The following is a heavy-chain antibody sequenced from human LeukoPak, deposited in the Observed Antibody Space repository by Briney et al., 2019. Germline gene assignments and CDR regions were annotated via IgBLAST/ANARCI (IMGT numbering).Heavy chain of an antibody. Sequence: TGGSLRLSCAASGFTFSSYAMSWVRQAPGKGLEWVSAISGSGGSTYYADSVKGRFTISRDNSKNTLYLQMNSLRAEDTAVYYCAKGEYYYGSGSLYYWGQGTLVTVSS. D-gene: IGHD3-10*01. CDR2: ISGSGGST. CDR3: AKGEYYYGSGSLYY. CDR1: GFTFSSYA. V-gene: IGHV3-23*01. J-gene: IGHJ4*02.